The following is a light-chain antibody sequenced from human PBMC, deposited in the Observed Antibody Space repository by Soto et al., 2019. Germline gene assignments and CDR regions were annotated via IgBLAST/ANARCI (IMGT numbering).Light chain of an antibody. V-gene: IGKV3-20*01. CDR2: EAS. J-gene: IGKJ1*01. CDR1: QSVSVSY. Sequence: EIVLTQSPGTLSLSPGERATLSCRASQSVSVSYLAWYQQKLGQAPRLLIYEASSRATGIPDRFSGSGSGTDFTLTISRLEPEDFAVYYCQHYNNWPPWTFGQGTKVEIK. CDR3: QHYNNWPPWT.